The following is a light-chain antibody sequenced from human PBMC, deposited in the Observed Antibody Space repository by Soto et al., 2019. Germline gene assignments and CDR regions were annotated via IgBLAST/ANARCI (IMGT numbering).Light chain of an antibody. CDR1: SSDVGGYNY. J-gene: IGLJ2*01. V-gene: IGLV2-14*01. Sequence: QSALTQPASVSGSPGQSITISCTGTSSDVGGYNYVSWYQQHPGKAPKLMIYDVSNRPSGVSNRFSDSKSGNTASLTISGLQAEDEADYYCSSYTSFSTNVVFGGVTKLTGL. CDR2: DVS. CDR3: SSYTSFSTNVV.